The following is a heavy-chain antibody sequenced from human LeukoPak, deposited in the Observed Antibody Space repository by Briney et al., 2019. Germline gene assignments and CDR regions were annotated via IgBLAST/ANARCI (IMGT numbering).Heavy chain of an antibody. Sequence: PGRSLRLSCTTSGFTFSSFVIHWVRQAPGKGLEWVGRIKSKTDGGTTDYAAPVKGRFTISRDDSKNTLYLQMNSLKTEDTAVYYCTEGVPAPADYWGQGTLVTVSS. J-gene: IGHJ4*02. V-gene: IGHV3-15*01. CDR3: TEGVPAPADY. CDR2: IKSKTDGGTT. D-gene: IGHD2-2*01. CDR1: GFTFSSFV.